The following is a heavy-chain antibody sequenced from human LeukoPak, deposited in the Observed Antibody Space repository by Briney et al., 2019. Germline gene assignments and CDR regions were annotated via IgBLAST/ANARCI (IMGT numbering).Heavy chain of an antibody. V-gene: IGHV4-59*01. J-gene: IGHJ6*02. D-gene: IGHD6-13*01. Sequence: SETLSLTCTVSGGSISSYYWSWIRQPPGKGLEWTGYIYYSGSTNYNPSLKSRVTISVDTSKNQFSLKLSSVIAADTAVYYCASGSPSPMDVWGQGTTVTVSS. CDR1: GGSISSYY. CDR2: IYYSGST. CDR3: ASGSPSPMDV.